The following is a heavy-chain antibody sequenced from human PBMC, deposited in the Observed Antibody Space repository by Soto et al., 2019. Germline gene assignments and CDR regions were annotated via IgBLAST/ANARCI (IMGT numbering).Heavy chain of an antibody. CDR1: GGSISSYY. D-gene: IGHD4-17*01. V-gene: IGHV4-59*08. J-gene: IGHJ4*01. Sequence: PSETLSLTCTVSGGSISSYYWSWIRQPPGKGLEWIGYIYYSGSTNYNPSLKSRVTISVDTSKNQYSLKLSSVTAADTAVYYCARRYGDCFDYWGQEPWSP. CDR2: IYYSGST. CDR3: ARRYGDCFDY.